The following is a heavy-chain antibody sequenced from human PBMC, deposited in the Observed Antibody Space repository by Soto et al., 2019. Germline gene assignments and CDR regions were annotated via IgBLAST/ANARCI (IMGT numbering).Heavy chain of an antibody. CDR2: IFPGDSDA. CDR1: GYRFSSYW. CDR3: ARRNSNFGAFDI. D-gene: IGHD3-16*01. V-gene: IGHV5-51*01. J-gene: IGHJ3*02. Sequence: PGESLKISCQGSGYRFSSYWIAWVRQMPGKGLEWMGIIFPGDSDARYSPSFQGQVTISVDKSISTAYVQWSSLEASDTAIYYCARRNSNFGAFDIWGQGTMVTVSS.